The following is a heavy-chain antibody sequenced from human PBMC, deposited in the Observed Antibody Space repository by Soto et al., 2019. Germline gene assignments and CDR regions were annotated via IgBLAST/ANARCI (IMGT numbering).Heavy chain of an antibody. D-gene: IGHD2-21*02. Sequence: SETLSLTCTVSGGSISSSSYYWGWIRQPPGKGLEWIGSIYYSGSTYYNPSLKSRVTISVDTSKNQFSLKLSSVTAADTAVYYCATWCGGDCYALYYFDYWGQGTLVTVYS. CDR2: IYYSGST. CDR3: ATWCGGDCYALYYFDY. CDR1: GGSISSSSYY. V-gene: IGHV4-39*01. J-gene: IGHJ4*02.